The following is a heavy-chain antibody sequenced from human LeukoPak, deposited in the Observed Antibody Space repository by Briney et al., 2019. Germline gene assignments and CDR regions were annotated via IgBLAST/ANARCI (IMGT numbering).Heavy chain of an antibody. CDR2: INPNSGGT. CDR1: GYTFTGYY. J-gene: IGHJ2*01. Sequence: ASVKVSCKASGYTFTGYYMHWVRQAPGQGLEWMGWINPNSGGTNYAQKFRGRVTMTRDTSISTAYMELSRLRSDDTAVYYCARLYGFGYWYFDLWGRGTLVTVSS. V-gene: IGHV1-2*02. D-gene: IGHD3-10*01. CDR3: ARLYGFGYWYFDL.